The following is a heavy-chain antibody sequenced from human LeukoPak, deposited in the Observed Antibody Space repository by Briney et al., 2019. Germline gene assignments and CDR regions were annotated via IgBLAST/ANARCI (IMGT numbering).Heavy chain of an antibody. CDR2: IRYDGSNK. Sequence: PGGSLRLSCAASGFTFSSYGMHWVRQAPGKGLEWVAFIRYDGSNKYYADSVKGRFTISRDNSKNTPYLQMNSLRAEDTAVYYCAKDYGPYSSGWQSWFDPWGQGTLVTVSS. V-gene: IGHV3-30*02. D-gene: IGHD6-19*01. CDR1: GFTFSSYG. CDR3: AKDYGPYSSGWQSWFDP. J-gene: IGHJ5*02.